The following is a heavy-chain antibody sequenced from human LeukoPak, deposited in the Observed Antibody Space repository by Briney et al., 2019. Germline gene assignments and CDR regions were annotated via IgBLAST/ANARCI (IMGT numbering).Heavy chain of an antibody. J-gene: IGHJ4*02. Sequence: PGGSLRLSCAASGFTFSSYAMSWVRQAPGKGLEWVSAISGSGGSTYYADSVKGRFTISRDNSKNTLYLQMNSLRAEDTVVYYCAKDRRSGWYETLDYWGREPWSPSPQ. CDR2: ISGSGGST. V-gene: IGHV3-23*01. CDR1: GFTFSSYA. CDR3: AKDRRSGWYETLDY. D-gene: IGHD6-19*01.